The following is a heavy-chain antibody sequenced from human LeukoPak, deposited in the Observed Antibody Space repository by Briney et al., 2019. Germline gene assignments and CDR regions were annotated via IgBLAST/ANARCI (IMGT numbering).Heavy chain of an antibody. Sequence: ASVKVSCKSSGYTFTSYDINWVRQATGQGLEWMGWMNPNSGNTGYAQKFQGRVTMTRNTSISTAYMDLSSLISEDTAVYYCARGLYDSSGTYHFDHWGQGTLVTVSS. D-gene: IGHD3-22*01. CDR2: MNPNSGNT. V-gene: IGHV1-8*01. CDR3: ARGLYDSSGTYHFDH. CDR1: GYTFTSYD. J-gene: IGHJ4*02.